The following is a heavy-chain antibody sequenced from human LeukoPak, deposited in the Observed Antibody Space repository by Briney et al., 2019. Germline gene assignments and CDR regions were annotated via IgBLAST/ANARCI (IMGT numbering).Heavy chain of an antibody. V-gene: IGHV4-4*07. Sequence: SETLSLTCTVSGGSISSYYWSWIRQPAGKGLEWIGRIYTSGSTNYNPSLKSRVTISVDTSKNQFSLKLSSVTAADTAVYYCARIDSSGWYDVVDYWGQGTLVTVSS. CDR1: GGSISSYY. J-gene: IGHJ4*02. CDR3: ARIDSSGWYDVVDY. D-gene: IGHD6-19*01. CDR2: IYTSGST.